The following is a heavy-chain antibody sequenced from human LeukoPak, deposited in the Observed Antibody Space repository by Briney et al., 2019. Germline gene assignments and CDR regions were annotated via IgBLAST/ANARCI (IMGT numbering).Heavy chain of an antibody. J-gene: IGHJ4*02. CDR1: GGSIGSSNW. D-gene: IGHD1-26*01. V-gene: IGHV4-4*02. CDR3: ARDSSGSNDY. Sequence: PSETLSLTCAVSGGSIGSSNWWSWVRQPPGKGLEWIGEIYHSGSTNYNPSLRSRVTISVDKSKNQFSLRLTSVTAADTAVYYCARDSSGSNDYWGQGTLVTVSS. CDR2: IYHSGST.